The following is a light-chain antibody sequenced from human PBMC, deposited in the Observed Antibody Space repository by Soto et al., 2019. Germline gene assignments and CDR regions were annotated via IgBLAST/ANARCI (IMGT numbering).Light chain of an antibody. CDR1: TSDIGGYDY. V-gene: IGLV2-14*01. CDR3: TSYTTSGTWV. J-gene: IGLJ3*02. CDR2: EVT. Sequence: QAASVSGSPGQSITISCTGSTSDIGGYDYVSWYQQDPGKAPKLLIYEVTNRPSGLSDRFSGSKSGNTASLTISGLRPEDEADYYCTSYTTSGTWVFGGGTKVTVL.